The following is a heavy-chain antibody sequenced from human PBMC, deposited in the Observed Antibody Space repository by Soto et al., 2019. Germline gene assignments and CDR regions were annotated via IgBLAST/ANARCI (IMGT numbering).Heavy chain of an antibody. D-gene: IGHD3-10*01. CDR1: GYDFTNYW. J-gene: IGHJ6*02. CDR2: IDPSDSYI. CDR3: ARRPAGRRYGMDA. V-gene: IGHV5-10-1*01. Sequence: GESLTISCTGYGYDFTNYWINWVRQLPGKGLEWMGRIDPSDSYISYSPSFEGHVTISVDKYINTAYLQWSDLKASDSGKYFCARRPAGRRYGMDAWGQGTTVTVSS.